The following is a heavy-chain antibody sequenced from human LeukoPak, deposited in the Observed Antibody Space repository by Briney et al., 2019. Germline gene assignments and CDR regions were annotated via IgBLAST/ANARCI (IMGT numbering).Heavy chain of an antibody. J-gene: IGHJ4*02. CDR3: TRDHQWSPDY. D-gene: IGHD6-19*01. CDR2: ISSSGSSR. Sequence: PGGSLRLSCAASGFTFSSYEMNWVRQAPGKGLEWLSYISSSGSSRHYADSVKGRFTISRDNAKNSLYLQMNSLRVEDTAVYYCTRDHQWSPDYWGQGTLVTVSS. CDR1: GFTFSSYE. V-gene: IGHV3-48*03.